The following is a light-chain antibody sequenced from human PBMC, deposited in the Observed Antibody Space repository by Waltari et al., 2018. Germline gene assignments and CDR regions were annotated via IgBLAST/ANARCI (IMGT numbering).Light chain of an antibody. CDR2: AAS. Sequence: DIQMTQSPSSLSASVGDRVTITCRASQGIGNHLAWFQQKPGKAPKSLIYAASSLQSGVPSKFSGSGSGTDFTLTIGSLQPEDFATYCQHYNAYPLTIGGGTKVEIK. V-gene: IGKV1-16*02. CDR1: QGIGNH. CDR3: QHYNAYPLT. J-gene: IGKJ4*01.